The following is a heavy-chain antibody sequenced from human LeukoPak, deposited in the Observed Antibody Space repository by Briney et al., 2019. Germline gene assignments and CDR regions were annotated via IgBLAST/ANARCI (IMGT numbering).Heavy chain of an antibody. J-gene: IGHJ4*02. CDR3: ARDHVTSGYVTSYLDY. D-gene: IGHD5-12*01. CDR1: GFTVSSNY. Sequence: PGGSLRLSCAASGFTVSSNYMSWVRQAPGKGLEWVSVIYSGGSTYYADSVKGRFTISRDNSKNTLYLQMNSLRAGDTAVYYCARDHVTSGYVTSYLDYWGQGTLVTVSS. CDR2: IYSGGST. V-gene: IGHV3-66*01.